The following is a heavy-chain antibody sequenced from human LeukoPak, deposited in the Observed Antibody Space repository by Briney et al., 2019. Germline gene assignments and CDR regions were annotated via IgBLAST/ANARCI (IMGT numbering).Heavy chain of an antibody. CDR1: GFTFSSYS. V-gene: IGHV3-21*01. D-gene: IGHD4-23*01. CDR2: ISSSSSYI. CDR3: ARELLTTVVTPGFDY. J-gene: IGHJ4*02. Sequence: PGGSLRLSCAASGFTFSSYSMNWVRQAPGKGLEWVSSISSSSSYIYYADSVKGRFTISRDNAKNSLYLQMNSLRAEDTAVYYCARELLTTVVTPGFDYWGQGTLVTVSS.